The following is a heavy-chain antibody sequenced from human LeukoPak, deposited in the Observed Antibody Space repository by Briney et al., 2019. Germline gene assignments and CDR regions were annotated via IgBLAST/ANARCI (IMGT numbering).Heavy chain of an antibody. Sequence: GGSLRLSCAASGFTFSSYSMNWVRQAPGKGLEWVSYISSSSSTIYYADSVKGRFTISRDNAKNSLYLQMNSLRAEDTAVYYCARGSAAAHPGGDYWGQGTLVTVSS. D-gene: IGHD6-13*01. J-gene: IGHJ4*02. V-gene: IGHV3-48*01. CDR1: GFTFSSYS. CDR2: ISSSSSTI. CDR3: ARGSAAAHPGGDY.